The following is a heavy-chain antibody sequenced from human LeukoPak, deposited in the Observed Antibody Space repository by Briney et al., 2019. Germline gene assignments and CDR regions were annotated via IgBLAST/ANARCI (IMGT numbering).Heavy chain of an antibody. J-gene: IGHJ3*02. V-gene: IGHV1-46*01. Sequence: ASVKVSCKASGYTFTSYYMHWMRQAPGQGLEWMGIINPSGGSTSYAQKFQGRVTMTRDTSTSTVYMELSSLRSEDTAVYYCARGLSEVVVPAAIPTNDDAFDIWGQGIMVTVSS. CDR2: INPSGGST. D-gene: IGHD2-2*01. CDR3: ARGLSEVVVPAAIPTNDDAFDI. CDR1: GYTFTSYY.